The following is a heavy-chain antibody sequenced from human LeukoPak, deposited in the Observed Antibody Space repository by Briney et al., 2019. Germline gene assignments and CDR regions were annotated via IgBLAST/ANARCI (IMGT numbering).Heavy chain of an antibody. CDR2: ISGSGGST. Sequence: GGSLRLSCAASGFTFRSYGMSWVRQAPGKGLEWVSAISGSGGSTYYADSVKGRFTISRDNSKNTLYLQMNSLRAEDTAVYYCARGGYDYPYFDYWGQGTLVTVSS. CDR3: ARGGYDYPYFDY. D-gene: IGHD5-12*01. J-gene: IGHJ4*02. V-gene: IGHV3-23*01. CDR1: GFTFRSYG.